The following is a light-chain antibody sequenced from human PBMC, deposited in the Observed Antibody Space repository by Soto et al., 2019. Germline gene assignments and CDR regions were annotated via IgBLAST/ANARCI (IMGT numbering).Light chain of an antibody. J-gene: IGKJ2*01. CDR3: QQYGSSPRGT. Sequence: EIVLTQSPGTLSLSPGERATLSCRASQSVSSSYLAWYQQKSGQAPRRLIYGASSRATGIPDRFSGSGSGTDFTLTISRLEPEDFAVYYCQQYGSSPRGTFGQGTKLEIK. CDR1: QSVSSSY. V-gene: IGKV3-20*01. CDR2: GAS.